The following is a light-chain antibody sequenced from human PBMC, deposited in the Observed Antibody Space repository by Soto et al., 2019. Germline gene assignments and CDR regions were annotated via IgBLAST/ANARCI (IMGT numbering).Light chain of an antibody. Sequence: DIQMTQSPSSLSASVGDRVTITCRASQSISSYLNWYQQKPGKAPKLLIYAASSLQSGVPSRFGGSGSGTDFTLTISSLQPEDFATYYCQQSNSLPRTFGQGTKVDIK. V-gene: IGKV1-39*01. CDR3: QQSNSLPRT. J-gene: IGKJ1*01. CDR1: QSISSY. CDR2: AAS.